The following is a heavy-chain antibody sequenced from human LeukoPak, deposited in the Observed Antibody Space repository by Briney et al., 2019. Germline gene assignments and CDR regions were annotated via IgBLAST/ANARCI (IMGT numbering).Heavy chain of an antibody. CDR3: ARDTLGQLLYYYYYGMDV. D-gene: IGHD2-2*02. V-gene: IGHV3-21*01. CDR2: IGSSSTYI. Sequence: PGGSLRLSCAASGFTFSNYNMNWVRQAPGKGLEWVSSIGSSSTYIYYADSVKGRFTISRDNAKNSLYLQMNSLRAEDTAVYYCARDTLGQLLYYYYYGMDVWSKGTTVTVSS. J-gene: IGHJ6*04. CDR1: GFTFSNYN.